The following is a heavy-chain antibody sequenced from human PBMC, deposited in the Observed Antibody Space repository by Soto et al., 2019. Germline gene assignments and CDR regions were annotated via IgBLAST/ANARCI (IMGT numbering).Heavy chain of an antibody. V-gene: IGHV1-69*12. CDR3: ARDKARLQLGGNYYYILDV. Sequence: QVQLEQSGTEVKTPGSSVKVACKASGGTFSTSAISWVRQAPGQGLEWMGGIIPVFRTPDYAQKFQGRVNVIADESTRTVYMELSGLRSDDTAVYYCARDKARLQLGGNYYYILDVWGQGTKVTVAS. J-gene: IGHJ6*02. CDR2: IIPVFRTP. D-gene: IGHD5-12*01. CDR1: GGTFSTSA.